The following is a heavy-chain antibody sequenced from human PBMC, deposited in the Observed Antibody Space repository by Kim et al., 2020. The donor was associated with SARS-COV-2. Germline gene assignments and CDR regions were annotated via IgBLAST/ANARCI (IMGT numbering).Heavy chain of an antibody. D-gene: IGHD3-22*01. V-gene: IGHV4-39*07. J-gene: IGHJ4*02. CDR2: IYYSGST. CDR1: GGSISSSSYY. Sequence: SETLSLTCTVSGGSISSSSYYWGWIRQPPGKGLEWIGSIYYSGSTYYNPSLKSRVTISVDTSKNQFSLKLSSVTAADTAVYYCARRYYYDSSGYYFDYWGQGTLVTVSS. CDR3: ARRYYYDSSGYYFDY.